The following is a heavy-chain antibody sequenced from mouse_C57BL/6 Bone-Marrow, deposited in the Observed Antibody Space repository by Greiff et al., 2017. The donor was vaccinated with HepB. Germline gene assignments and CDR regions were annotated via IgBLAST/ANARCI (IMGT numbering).Heavy chain of an antibody. CDR2: IDPEDGDT. CDR1: GFNIKDYY. CDR3: TICYSNYAMDY. J-gene: IGHJ4*01. V-gene: IGHV14-1*01. D-gene: IGHD2-5*01. Sequence: VQLQQSGAELVRPGASVKLSCTASGFNIKDYYMHWVKQRPEQGLEWIGRIDPEDGDTEYAPKFQGKATMTADTSSNTAYLQLSSLTSEDTAVYYCTICYSNYAMDYWGQGTSVTVSS.